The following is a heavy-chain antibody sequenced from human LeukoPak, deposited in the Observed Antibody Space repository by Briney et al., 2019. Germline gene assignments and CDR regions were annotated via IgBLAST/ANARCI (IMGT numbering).Heavy chain of an antibody. CDR1: GFTFSDYY. J-gene: IGHJ4*02. Sequence: GGSLRLSCAASGFTFSDYYMSWIRQAPGKELEWVSYISSSGSTIYYADSVKGRFTISRDNAKNSLYLQMNSLRAEDTAVYYCARRLYLGYGDYFDYWGQGTLVTVSS. CDR2: ISSSGSTI. V-gene: IGHV3-11*01. CDR3: ARRLYLGYGDYFDY. D-gene: IGHD4-17*01.